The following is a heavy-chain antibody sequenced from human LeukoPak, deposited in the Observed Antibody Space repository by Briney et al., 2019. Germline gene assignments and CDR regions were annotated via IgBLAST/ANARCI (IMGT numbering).Heavy chain of an antibody. CDR1: GGSISSYY. D-gene: IGHD5-24*01. CDR3: ARKNTWLQRGVDV. Sequence: SETLSLTCTVSGGSISSYYWSWIRQPPGKGLEWIGYIYYSGSTNYNPSLKSRVTISVDTSKNQFSLKLSSVTAADTAVYYCARKNTWLQRGVDVWGKGTTVTVSS. V-gene: IGHV4-59*12. J-gene: IGHJ6*04. CDR2: IYYSGST.